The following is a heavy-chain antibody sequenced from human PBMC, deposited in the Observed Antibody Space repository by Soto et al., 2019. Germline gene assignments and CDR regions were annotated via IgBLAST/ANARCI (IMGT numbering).Heavy chain of an antibody. J-gene: IGHJ6*02. CDR3: ASQGVDFWRVGHYYGLGV. Sequence: QVQLVQSGAEVKKPGASVRVSCRASGYTFPYFGIHWVRQAPGQSLEWMGSINPANGDTPYSQKFRDRVAMTRNTSIDTAYMELSSLTSEDTAVYYCASQGVDFWRVGHYYGLGVWGQGTAVTVAS. V-gene: IGHV1-3*01. CDR1: GYTFPYFG. CDR2: INPANGDT. D-gene: IGHD3-3*01.